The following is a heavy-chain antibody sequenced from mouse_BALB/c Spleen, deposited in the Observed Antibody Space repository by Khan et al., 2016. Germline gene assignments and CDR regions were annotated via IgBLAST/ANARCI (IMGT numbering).Heavy chain of an antibody. Sequence: QVQLQQSGTELVRPGASVKLSCKASGYSFTRYWMNWVKQRPGQGLEWIGMIHPSDSESRLNQKFKDKATLTVANSSSIAYMQLSSPPSEDSAVYYCTRSAYGNHPYYAMDYWGQGTSVTVSS. CDR3: TRSAYGNHPYYAMDY. J-gene: IGHJ4*01. V-gene: IGHV1-61*01. CDR1: GYSFTRYW. D-gene: IGHD2-1*01. CDR2: IHPSDSES.